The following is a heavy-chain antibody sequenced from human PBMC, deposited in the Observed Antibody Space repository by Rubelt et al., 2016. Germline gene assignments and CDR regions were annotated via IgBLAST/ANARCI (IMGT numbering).Heavy chain of an antibody. D-gene: IGHD3-22*01. V-gene: IGHV1-46*01. CDR3: AKGSDYYDSSGEAFDI. CDR2: INPRGGST. Sequence: QVQLVQSGAEVKKPGASVKVSCKASGYTFTSYGISWVRQAPGQGLEWMGIINPRGGSTSYAQKFQGRVTMTRDTSTSTVYMELSSLRSEDTAVYYCAKGSDYYDSSGEAFDIWGQGTMVTVSS. J-gene: IGHJ3*02. CDR1: GYTFTSYG.